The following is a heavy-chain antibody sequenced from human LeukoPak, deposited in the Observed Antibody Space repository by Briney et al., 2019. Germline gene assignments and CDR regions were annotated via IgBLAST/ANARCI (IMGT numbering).Heavy chain of an antibody. CDR3: ARGRGWTYDS. J-gene: IGHJ4*02. V-gene: IGHV3-7*04. CDR1: GFTFTNDF. Sequence: GGSLRLSCAASGFTFTNDFMTWVHQAPGKGLEWVANMRVDGTDIHYVDSVKGRFTISSDNARNSLYLQMNTLRAEDTAVYYCARGRGWTYDSWGRGTLVTVSS. D-gene: IGHD3/OR15-3a*01. CDR2: MRVDGTDI.